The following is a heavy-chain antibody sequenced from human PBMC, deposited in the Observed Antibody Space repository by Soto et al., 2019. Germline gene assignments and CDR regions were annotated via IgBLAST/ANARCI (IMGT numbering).Heavy chain of an antibody. Sequence: PGGSLRLSCSASGFPFSSYAMHWVRQAPGKGLEYVSAISSNGGSTYYANSVKGRFTISRDNAKNSLYLQMNSLRAEDTAVYYCARGAYYYDSSGLSYWGQGTLVTVSS. CDR2: ISSNGGST. J-gene: IGHJ4*02. D-gene: IGHD3-22*01. V-gene: IGHV3-64*04. CDR1: GFPFSSYA. CDR3: ARGAYYYDSSGLSY.